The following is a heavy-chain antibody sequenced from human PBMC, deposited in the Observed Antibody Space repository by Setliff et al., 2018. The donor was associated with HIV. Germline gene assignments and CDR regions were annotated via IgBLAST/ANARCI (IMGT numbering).Heavy chain of an antibody. CDR2: ISANNGNT. Sequence: ASVKVSCKASGYTFTRYGISWVRQAPGQGLEWMGWISANNGNTKYAQRLQGRVTMTTDTSTSTAYMDLRSLRSDDTAVYFCARDGEYQVLHYYYSGMDVWGQGATVTVSS. V-gene: IGHV1-18*01. CDR1: GYTFTRYG. D-gene: IGHD2-2*01. CDR3: ARDGEYQVLHYYYSGMDV. J-gene: IGHJ6*02.